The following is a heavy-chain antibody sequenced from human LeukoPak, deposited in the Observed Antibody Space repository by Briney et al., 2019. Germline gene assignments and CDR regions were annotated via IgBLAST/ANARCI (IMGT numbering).Heavy chain of an antibody. CDR3: ARAVSSSWYLYYYYGMDV. Sequence: GASVKVSCKASGYTFTSYGISWVRQAPGQGLEWMGWISAYNGNTNYAQKLQGRVTMTTDTSTSTAYMELRSLRFDDTAVYYCARAVSSSWYLYYYYGMDVWGQGTTVTVSS. D-gene: IGHD6-13*01. V-gene: IGHV1-18*01. CDR1: GYTFTSYG. CDR2: ISAYNGNT. J-gene: IGHJ6*02.